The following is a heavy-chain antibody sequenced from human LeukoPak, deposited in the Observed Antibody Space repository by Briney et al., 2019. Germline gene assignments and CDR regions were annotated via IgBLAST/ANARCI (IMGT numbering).Heavy chain of an antibody. Sequence: PGGSLRLFCAASGFIFSSYGMYWVRQAPGKGLEWVAVISNDGNNKEYADSVKGRFTISRDNSKNTLYLQMNSLRADDTAVYHCAKDGLMRFFDYWGQGTLVTVSS. CDR2: ISNDGNNK. CDR3: AKDGLMRFFDY. J-gene: IGHJ4*02. CDR1: GFIFSSYG. V-gene: IGHV3-30*18. D-gene: IGHD2-8*01.